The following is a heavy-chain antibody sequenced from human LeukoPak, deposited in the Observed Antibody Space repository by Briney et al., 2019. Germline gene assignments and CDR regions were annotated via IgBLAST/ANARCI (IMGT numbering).Heavy chain of an antibody. CDR3: ARSFVVPAAIWFDP. V-gene: IGHV4-59*12. J-gene: IGHJ5*02. CDR2: IYHSGST. D-gene: IGHD2-2*01. Sequence: PSETLSLTCTVYGGSISSYYWSWIRQPPGKGLEWIGYIYHSGSTNYNPSLKSRVTISVDTSKNQFSLKLSSVTAADTAVYYCARSFVVPAAIWFDPWGQGTLVTVSS. CDR1: GGSISSYY.